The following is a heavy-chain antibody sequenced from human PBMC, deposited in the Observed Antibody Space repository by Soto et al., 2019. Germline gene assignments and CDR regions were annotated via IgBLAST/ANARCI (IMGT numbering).Heavy chain of an antibody. CDR1: RFNFSAYG. D-gene: IGHD6-19*01. CDR3: AKARYASGWSGLDT. J-gene: IGHJ5*02. CDR2: ISYDGVNK. Sequence: GGSLRLSCAASRFNFSAYGMHWVRQAPGKGLEWVAGISYDGVNKFYSASMKGRLTVSRDNAKNTFYLQMNSLRPADTALYYCAKARYASGWSGLDTWGQGALVTVLL. V-gene: IGHV3-30*18.